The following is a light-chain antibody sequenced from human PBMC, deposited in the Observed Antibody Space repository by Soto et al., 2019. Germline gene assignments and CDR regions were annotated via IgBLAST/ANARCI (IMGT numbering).Light chain of an antibody. CDR1: SSDVGGYNY. Sequence: QSVLTQPASVSGSPGQSITISCTGTSSDVGGYNYVSWYQQHPGKAPKLMIYDASNRPSGVSNRFSGSKSGNTASLTISGLQAEDEADFYCSSYTSTYTVVFGGGTKVTVL. V-gene: IGLV2-14*01. CDR3: SSYTSTYTVV. CDR2: DAS. J-gene: IGLJ2*01.